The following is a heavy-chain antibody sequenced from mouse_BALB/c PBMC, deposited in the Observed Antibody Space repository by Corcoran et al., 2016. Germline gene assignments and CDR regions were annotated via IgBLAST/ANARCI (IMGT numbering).Heavy chain of an antibody. CDR1: GYTLTNYG. J-gene: IGHJ4*01. CDR3: ARNYGSSYGYAMDY. Sequence: QIQLVQSGPELKKPGETVKISCMASGYTLTNYGMNWVKQAPGKGLKWMGWINTYTGEPTYADDFKGRFAFSLETSASTAYLQINNLKNEDTATYFCARNYGSSYGYAMDYWGQGTSVTVSS. D-gene: IGHD1-1*01. CDR2: INTYTGEP. V-gene: IGHV9-3-1*01.